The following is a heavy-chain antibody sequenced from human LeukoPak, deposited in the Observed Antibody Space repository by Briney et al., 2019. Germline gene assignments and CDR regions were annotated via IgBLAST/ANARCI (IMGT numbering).Heavy chain of an antibody. Sequence: PSETLSFTCTVPGGSISGYYWSWIRQPPGKGLGWIGYIYYSVSTNYNPSLKSRVTISVDTSKNQFSRKLSSVTAADTAVYYCARFMGGGVAGSFVPWGQGTLVTVSS. V-gene: IGHV4-59*01. CDR3: ARFMGGGVAGSFVP. D-gene: IGHD6-19*01. CDR1: GGSISGYY. J-gene: IGHJ5*02. CDR2: IYYSVST.